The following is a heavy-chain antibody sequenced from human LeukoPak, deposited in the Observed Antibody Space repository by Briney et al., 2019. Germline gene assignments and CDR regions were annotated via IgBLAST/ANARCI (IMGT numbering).Heavy chain of an antibody. J-gene: IGHJ6*03. CDR3: AKTTFAYYYYMDV. Sequence: SETLSLTCTISGGSISSYYWSWIRQPPGKGLEWIGYIYYSGSTNYNPSLKSRVTISVDTSKDQFSLKLSSVTAADTAVYYCAKTTFAYYYYMDVWGKGTTVTVSS. CDR1: GGSISSYY. D-gene: IGHD4-11*01. CDR2: IYYSGST. V-gene: IGHV4-59*01.